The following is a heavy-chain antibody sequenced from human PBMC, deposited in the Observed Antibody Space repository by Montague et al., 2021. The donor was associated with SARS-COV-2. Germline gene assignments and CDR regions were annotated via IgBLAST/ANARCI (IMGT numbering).Heavy chain of an antibody. Sequence: SETLSLTCTVSGGSISAYYWNWIRQPPGKGLEWIGYISHTGSTKYNPSLKSRVTMSVDTSKNQFSLRLTSVSAADTAVYYCARIAVAAAFDSWGQGTLVTVSS. V-gene: IGHV4-59*13. CDR3: ARIAVAAAFDS. CDR2: ISHTGST. J-gene: IGHJ4*02. D-gene: IGHD6-19*01. CDR1: GGSISAYY.